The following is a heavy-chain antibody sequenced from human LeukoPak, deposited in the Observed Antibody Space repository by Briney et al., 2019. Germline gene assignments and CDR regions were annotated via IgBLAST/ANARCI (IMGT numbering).Heavy chain of an antibody. CDR1: EFTFSSYS. Sequence: GGSLRLSCAASEFTFSSYSMNWVRQAPGKGLEWVANIKQDGSEKNYVDSVKGRFTISRDNAKNSLYLQMNSLRAEDTAVHYCASGLELDYWGQGTLVTVSS. CDR2: IKQDGSEK. V-gene: IGHV3-7*03. J-gene: IGHJ4*02. CDR3: ASGLELDY.